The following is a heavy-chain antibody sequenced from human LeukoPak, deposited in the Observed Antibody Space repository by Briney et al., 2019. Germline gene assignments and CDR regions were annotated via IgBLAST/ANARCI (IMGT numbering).Heavy chain of an antibody. Sequence: GGSLRLSCAASGFTFSSYWMSWVRQAPGKGLEWVANIKQDGSEKYYVDSVKGRFTISRDNARTSLYLQMNSLGPDDTALYYCSTDPRLLTYWGQGTLVTVSS. V-gene: IGHV3-7*03. CDR2: IKQDGSEK. J-gene: IGHJ4*02. CDR3: STDPRLLTY. CDR1: GFTFSSYW. D-gene: IGHD2-8*01.